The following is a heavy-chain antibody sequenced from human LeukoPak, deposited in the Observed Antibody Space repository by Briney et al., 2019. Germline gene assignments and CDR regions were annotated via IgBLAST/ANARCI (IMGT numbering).Heavy chain of an antibody. CDR2: ISGSGGST. J-gene: IGHJ4*02. V-gene: IGHV3-23*01. D-gene: IGHD2-2*01. CDR1: GFTFSSYW. CDR3: AKVRKDIVVVPAAIDY. Sequence: PGGSLSLSCAASGFTFSSYWMSWVRQAPGKGLEWVSAISGSGGSTYYADSVKGRFTISRDNSKNTLYLQMNSLRAEDTAVYYCAKVRKDIVVVPAAIDYWGQGTLVTVSS.